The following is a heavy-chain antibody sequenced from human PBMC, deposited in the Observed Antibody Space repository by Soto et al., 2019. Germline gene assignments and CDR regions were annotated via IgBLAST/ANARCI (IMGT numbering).Heavy chain of an antibody. CDR3: ARVWDSSGPNFDY. V-gene: IGHV4-31*03. CDR2: IYYSGST. CDR1: GGSISSGGYY. J-gene: IGHJ4*02. D-gene: IGHD3-22*01. Sequence: QVQLQESGPGLVKLSKTLSLTCTVSGGSISSGGYYWSWIRQHPGKGLEWIGYIYYSGSTYYNSSLMSRVSISVDTSKNQFSLKLSSVTAADTAVYYCARVWDSSGPNFDYWGQGTLGTVSS.